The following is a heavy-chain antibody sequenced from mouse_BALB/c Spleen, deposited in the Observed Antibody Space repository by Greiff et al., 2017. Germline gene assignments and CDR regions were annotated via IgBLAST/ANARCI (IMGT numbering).Heavy chain of an antibody. CDR3: ARDGYSPWFAY. Sequence: EVKVVESGGGLVQPGGSRKLSCAASGFTFSSFGMHWVRQAPEKGLEWVAYISSGSSTIYYADTVKGRFTISRDNPKNTLFLQMTSLRSEDTAMYYCARDGYSPWFAYWGQGTLVTVSA. V-gene: IGHV5-17*02. J-gene: IGHJ3*01. D-gene: IGHD2-3*01. CDR2: ISSGSSTI. CDR1: GFTFSSFG.